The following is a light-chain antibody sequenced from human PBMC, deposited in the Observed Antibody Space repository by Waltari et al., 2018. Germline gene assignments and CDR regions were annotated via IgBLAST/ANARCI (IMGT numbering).Light chain of an antibody. V-gene: IGKV3-20*01. J-gene: IGKJ2*01. CDR1: QTVGSTY. CDR2: AAS. CDR3: QQYGSSPRT. Sequence: EIVLTQSPGTLSLSPGERATPPCRASQTVGSTYLAWYQQKPGQAPRLLIYAASVRATGIPDRFSGSGSGKDFTLTITRLEPEDFAVYYCQQYGSSPRTFGQGTKVEIK.